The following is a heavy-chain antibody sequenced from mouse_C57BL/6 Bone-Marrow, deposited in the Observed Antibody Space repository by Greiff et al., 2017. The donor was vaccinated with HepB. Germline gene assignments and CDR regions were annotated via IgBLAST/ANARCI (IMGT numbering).Heavy chain of an antibody. J-gene: IGHJ4*01. CDR2: IDPSDSET. Sequence: QVQLQHPGADLVRPGSSVKLSCKASGYTFTSYWMHWVKQRPIQGLEWIGNIDPSDSETHYNQKFKDKATLTVDKSSSTAYMQLSSLTSEDSAVYYCARSEGLLSYYYAMDYWGQGTSVTVSS. CDR1: GYTFTSYW. V-gene: IGHV1-52*01. CDR3: ARSEGLLSYYYAMDY. D-gene: IGHD2-12*01.